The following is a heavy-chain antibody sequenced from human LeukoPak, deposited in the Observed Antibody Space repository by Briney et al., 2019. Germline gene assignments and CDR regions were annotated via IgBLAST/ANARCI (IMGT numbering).Heavy chain of an antibody. CDR3: AKDLYSSSHYYYYYMDV. V-gene: IGHV3-30*02. CDR1: GFTFSSYG. CDR2: IRYDGSNK. J-gene: IGHJ6*03. Sequence: GGSLRLSCAASGFTFSSYGMHWVRQAPGKGLEWVAFIRYDGSNKYYADSVKGRFTISRDNSKNTLYLQMNSLRAEDTAVYYCAKDLYSSSHYYYYYMDVWGKGTTVTVSS. D-gene: IGHD6-6*01.